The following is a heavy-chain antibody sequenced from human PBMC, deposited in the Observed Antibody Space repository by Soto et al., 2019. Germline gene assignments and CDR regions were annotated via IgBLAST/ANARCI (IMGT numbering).Heavy chain of an antibody. Sequence: SETLSLTCSVSGGSISSYYWSWIRQPPGKGLEWIGYIYYSGSTNYNPSLKGRVTISVDTSKNQFSLKLSSVTAADTAVYYCARLYSGYDMYLPIDYWGQGTLVTVSS. CDR1: GGSISSYY. CDR2: IYYSGST. CDR3: ARLYSGYDMYLPIDY. D-gene: IGHD5-12*01. J-gene: IGHJ4*02. V-gene: IGHV4-59*01.